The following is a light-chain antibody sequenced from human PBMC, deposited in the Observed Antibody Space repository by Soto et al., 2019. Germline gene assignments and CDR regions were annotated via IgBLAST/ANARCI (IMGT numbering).Light chain of an antibody. CDR3: QQYNKWPPLT. J-gene: IGKJ4*01. V-gene: IGKV3-15*01. CDR1: QSVSSN. Sequence: EIVMTQSPATLSVSPGERATLSCRASQSVSSNLAWSQQKPGQARRLLIYGASTRATGIPARFSGSGSGTEFTLTISSLQSEDFAVYCSQQYNKWPPLTFGGGTKVEIK. CDR2: GAS.